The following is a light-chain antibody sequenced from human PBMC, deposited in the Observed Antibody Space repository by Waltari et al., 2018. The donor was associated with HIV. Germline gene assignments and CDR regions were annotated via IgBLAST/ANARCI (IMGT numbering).Light chain of an antibody. J-gene: IGLJ1*01. Sequence: QSVLTQPPSASGTPGQEVSISCSGSWSNIRSNYVDWYQQLPGTAPKLLIRKNFQRPSGVPDRFSGSKSGTSASLTISGLRSEDDGDYFCAAWDDSLNGYVFGSGTNVTVL. CDR2: KNF. CDR3: AAWDDSLNGYV. CDR1: WSNIRSNY. V-gene: IGLV1-47*01.